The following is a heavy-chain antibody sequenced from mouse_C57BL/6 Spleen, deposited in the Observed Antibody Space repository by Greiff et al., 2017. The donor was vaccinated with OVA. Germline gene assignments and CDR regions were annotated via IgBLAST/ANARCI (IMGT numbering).Heavy chain of an antibody. CDR3: AISSYRNYVDWYFDV. CDR1: GYSFTGYF. Sequence: EVQLQQSGPELVKPGDSVKISCKASGYSFTGYFMNWVMQSHGKSLEWIGRINPYNGDTFYTQKFKGKATLTVDKSSSTAHMELRSLTSEDSAVYYCAISSYRNYVDWYFDVWGTGTTVTVSS. D-gene: IGHD2-5*01. CDR2: INPYNGDT. V-gene: IGHV1-20*01. J-gene: IGHJ1*03.